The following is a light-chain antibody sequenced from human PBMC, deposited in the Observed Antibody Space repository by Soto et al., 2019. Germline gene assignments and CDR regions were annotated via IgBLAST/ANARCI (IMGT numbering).Light chain of an antibody. J-gene: IGLJ2*01. CDR3: LLSYSGARLVV. CDR2: DTT. Sequence: QAVVTQHPSLTVSPGGSVTLTCASNSGPVTSGHFPYWFQQKPGQAPRPLIYDTTKTHSWTPDRFSGSLVGDKAALTLSGAQPEDEADYYCLLSYSGARLVVFGGGTKLTVL. CDR1: SGPVTSGHF. V-gene: IGLV7-46*01.